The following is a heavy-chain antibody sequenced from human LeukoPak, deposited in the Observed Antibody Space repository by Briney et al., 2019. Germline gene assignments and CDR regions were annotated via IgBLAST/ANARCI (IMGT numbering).Heavy chain of an antibody. CDR3: AKVESLIVVVPAAIFDY. D-gene: IGHD2-2*01. CDR2: ISGSGGST. Sequence: GGSLRLSCAASGFTFSSYAMSWVRQAPGKGLEWVSAISGSGGSTYYADSVKGRFTISRDNSKIMLYLQMNSLRAEDTAVYYCAKVESLIVVVPAAIFDYWGQGTLVTVSS. CDR1: GFTFSSYA. V-gene: IGHV3-23*01. J-gene: IGHJ4*02.